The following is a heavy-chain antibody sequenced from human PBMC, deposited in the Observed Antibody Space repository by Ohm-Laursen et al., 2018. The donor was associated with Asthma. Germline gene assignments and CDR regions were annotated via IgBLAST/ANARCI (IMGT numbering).Heavy chain of an antibody. J-gene: IGHJ3*02. Sequence: SLRLSCSASAFSFNNYGMHWVRQAPGKGLEWVAVISYDGSNKYYADSVKGRFTISRDNSKNILYMQMNSLRAEDTAVYYCARRDYSGGDPNAAFDIWGQGTMVTVSS. CDR1: AFSFNNYG. CDR3: ARRDYSGGDPNAAFDI. D-gene: IGHD2-21*02. CDR2: ISYDGSNK. V-gene: IGHV3-30*03.